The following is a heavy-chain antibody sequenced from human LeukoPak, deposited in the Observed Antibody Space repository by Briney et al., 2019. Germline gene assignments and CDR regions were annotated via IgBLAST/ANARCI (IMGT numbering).Heavy chain of an antibody. J-gene: IGHJ4*02. V-gene: IGHV3-7*01. CDR1: GGSISSSSYY. D-gene: IGHD2-21*02. CDR2: IKQDGNEK. CDR3: AKDISGGDCPDY. Sequence: SSETLSLTCTVSGGSISSSSYYWGWIRQAPGKGLEWVANIKQDGNEKYYADSVKGRFTISRDNSKNTLYLQMNSLRADDTAVYYCAKDISGGDCPDYWGQGTLVTVSS.